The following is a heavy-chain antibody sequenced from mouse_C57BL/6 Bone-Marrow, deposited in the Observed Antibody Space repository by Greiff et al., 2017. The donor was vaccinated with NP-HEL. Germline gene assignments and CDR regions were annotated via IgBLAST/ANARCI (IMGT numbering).Heavy chain of an antibody. CDR2: IWSGGST. CDR1: GFSLTSYG. V-gene: IGHV2-5*01. CDR3: ANTGLFAY. D-gene: IGHD4-1*01. Sequence: VQLQQSGPGLVQPSQSLSITCTVSGFSLTSYGVHWVRQSPGKGLEWLGVIWSGGSTDYYAAFMSSLSINKDNSKSQVFFKMNSLQADDTARYYCANTGLFAYWGQGTPLTVSA. J-gene: IGHJ3*01.